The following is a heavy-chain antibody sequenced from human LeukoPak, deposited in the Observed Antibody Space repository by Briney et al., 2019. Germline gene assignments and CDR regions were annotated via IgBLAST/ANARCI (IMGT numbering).Heavy chain of an antibody. CDR1: GFNFNYYA. CDR2: IGDSSGAE. D-gene: IGHD4-23*01. J-gene: IGHJ4*02. CDR3: SRVKYGGNSGYHFDY. Sequence: GGSLRLSCVASGFNFNYYAMTWVRQAPGKGLEWVSTIGDSSGAESYADSVRGRFSISRDNSRNMVYLQMHSLRPEDTAVYYCSRVKYGGNSGYHFDYWGQGTLVTASS. V-gene: IGHV3-23*01.